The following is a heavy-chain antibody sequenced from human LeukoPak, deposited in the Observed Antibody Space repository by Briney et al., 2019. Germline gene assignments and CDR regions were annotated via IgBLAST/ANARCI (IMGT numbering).Heavy chain of an antibody. CDR2: IKEDGSEK. CDR3: AREWDYYDSSGYYL. Sequence: GGSLRLSCAVSGFTLNTYWMSWVRQAPGKGLEWVANIKEDGSEKKYVDSVKGRFTISRDNAKNSLYLQMNSLRAEDTAVYYCAREWDYYDSSGYYLWGQGTLVTVSS. J-gene: IGHJ4*02. D-gene: IGHD3-22*01. CDR1: GFTLNTYW. V-gene: IGHV3-7*01.